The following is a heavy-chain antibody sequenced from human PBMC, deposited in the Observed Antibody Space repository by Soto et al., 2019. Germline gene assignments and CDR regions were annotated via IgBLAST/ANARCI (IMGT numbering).Heavy chain of an antibody. V-gene: IGHV3-23*01. D-gene: IGHD3-16*02. J-gene: IGHJ4*02. CDR1: GGTFSSYA. CDR2: ISNNGDTA. CDR3: AKSRVFIGAIVTLLDS. Sequence: EVLLLESGGGLVQPGGSLTLSCATSGGTFSSYAMVWARQAAEKGLEWVASISNNGDTAYYADSVKGRFTISRGNSENTLYLQMNGLRADDTALYFCAKSRVFIGAIVTLLDSWGQGTQVTVSS.